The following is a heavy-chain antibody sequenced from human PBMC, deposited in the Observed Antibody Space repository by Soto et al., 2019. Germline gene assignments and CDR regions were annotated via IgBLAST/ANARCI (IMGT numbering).Heavy chain of an antibody. CDR2: ISYDGSNK. V-gene: IGHV3-30*18. J-gene: IGHJ4*02. CDR3: AKDRFGIVGPVDY. D-gene: IGHD1-26*01. CDR1: GFTFSSYG. Sequence: PGGSLRLSCAASGFTFSSYGMHWVRQAPGKGLEWVAVISYDGSNKYYADSVKGRFTISRDNSKNTVSLHMNSLRVDDTAVYFCAKDRFGIVGPVDYWGPGTLVTVSS.